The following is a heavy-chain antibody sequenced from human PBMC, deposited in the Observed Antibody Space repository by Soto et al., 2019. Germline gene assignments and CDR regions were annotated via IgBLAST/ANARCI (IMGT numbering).Heavy chain of an antibody. D-gene: IGHD6-13*01. CDR3: ARGSSRWDY. CDR1: GGSIVSFY. Sequence: AETLSLTCTVSGGSIVSFYWIWIRHPAGKGLEWIVRIYSGGRNNYNPSLKSRVTMSVDTSKNQFSLRLSSVTAADTAMYYCARGSSRWDYWGQGTLVTVSS. J-gene: IGHJ4*02. V-gene: IGHV4-4*07. CDR2: IYSGGRN.